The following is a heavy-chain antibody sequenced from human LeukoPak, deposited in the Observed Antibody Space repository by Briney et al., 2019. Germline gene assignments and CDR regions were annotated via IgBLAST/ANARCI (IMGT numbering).Heavy chain of an antibody. CDR1: GFTVSSNY. CDR3: ARDKLDGSGNPFDY. Sequence: GGSLRLSCAASGFTVSSNYMSWVRQAPGKGLEWVSVIYSGGSTYYADSVKGRFTISRDNSKNTPYLQMNSLRAEDTAVYYCARDKLDGSGNPFDYWGQGTLVTVSS. V-gene: IGHV3-66*01. CDR2: IYSGGST. D-gene: IGHD3-10*01. J-gene: IGHJ4*02.